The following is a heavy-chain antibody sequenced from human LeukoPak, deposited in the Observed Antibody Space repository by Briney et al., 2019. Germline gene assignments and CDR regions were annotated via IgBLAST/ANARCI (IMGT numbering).Heavy chain of an antibody. V-gene: IGHV5-51*01. CDR2: IYPRDSDT. Sequence: GESLKISRKGSGYSFTSYWIGCVRQMPGKDLEWMGIIYPRDSDTRSRPSFQGQVTISADKSSTTAYLQWSSLKAPDTAMYYCAVTMVRGQAFDIWGQGTMVTVSS. J-gene: IGHJ3*02. D-gene: IGHD3-10*01. CDR3: AVTMVRGQAFDI. CDR1: GYSFTSYW.